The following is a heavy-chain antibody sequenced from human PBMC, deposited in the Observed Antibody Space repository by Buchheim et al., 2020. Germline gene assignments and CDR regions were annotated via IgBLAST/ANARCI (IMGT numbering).Heavy chain of an antibody. CDR1: GGSISSSY. CDR2: ISHAGTT. V-gene: IGHV4-59*12. CDR3: ARDLRDYDFWKSNGLDV. J-gene: IGHJ6*02. D-gene: IGHD3-3*01. Sequence: QVQLQESGPGLVKPSETLSLTCTVSGGSISSSYWSWIRQPPGKGLEWIGEISHAGTTNYNPSLESRVTMSLDKSKNHFSLTDNSMTAADTAVYYCARDLRDYDFWKSNGLDVWGQGTT.